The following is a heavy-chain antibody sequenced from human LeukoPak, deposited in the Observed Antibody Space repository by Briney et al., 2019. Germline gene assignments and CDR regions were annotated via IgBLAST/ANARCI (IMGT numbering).Heavy chain of an antibody. J-gene: IGHJ5*02. CDR1: GGSTTDYY. V-gene: IGHV4-59*01. CDR3: ARVDYYDSSGYFEGAWFDP. D-gene: IGHD3-22*01. CDR2: ISYSGST. Sequence: SETLSLTCTVSGGSTTDYYWSWIRQPPGKGLEWIGYISYSGSTTYNPSLKSRVSISVDTSRNQCSLNLSSVTAADTAVYYCARVDYYDSSGYFEGAWFDPWGQGTLVTVSS.